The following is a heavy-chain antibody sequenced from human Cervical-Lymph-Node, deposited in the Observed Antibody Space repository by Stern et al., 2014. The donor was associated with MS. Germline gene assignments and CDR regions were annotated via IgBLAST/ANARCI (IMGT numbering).Heavy chain of an antibody. CDR3: ATLSGVMAGFDY. CDR1: GYTLTELS. J-gene: IGHJ4*02. D-gene: IGHD2-21*01. CDR2: FDPEDGET. Sequence: VQLVESGAEVKKPGASVKVSCKVSGYTLTELSMHWVRQAPGKGIEWMGGFDPEDGETIYAQKFQGRVTMTEDTSTDTAYMELSSLRSEDTAVYYCATLSGVMAGFDYWGQGTLVTVSS. V-gene: IGHV1-24*01.